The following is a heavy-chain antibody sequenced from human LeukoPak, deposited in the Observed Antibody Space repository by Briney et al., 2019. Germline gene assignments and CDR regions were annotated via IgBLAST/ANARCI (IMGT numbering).Heavy chain of an antibody. Sequence: PGGSLRLSCAASGLTFSRYDMTWVRQAAGKGLEWVSAISDSGTTTYYAGSVRGRFTISRDNSRNTLYLQMIDLRAEDTAINYCAKDYNYFDSWGQGTLVTVSS. J-gene: IGHJ4*02. V-gene: IGHV3-23*01. CDR3: AKDYNYFDS. CDR1: GLTFSRYD. CDR2: ISDSGTTT.